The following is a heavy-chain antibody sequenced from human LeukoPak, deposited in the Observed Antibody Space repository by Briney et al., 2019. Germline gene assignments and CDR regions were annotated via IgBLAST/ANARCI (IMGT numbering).Heavy chain of an antibody. CDR1: GGSFSGYY. CDR2: INHSGST. D-gene: IGHD2-8*02. CDR3: ASLVLVEGDY. V-gene: IGHV4-34*01. J-gene: IGHJ4*02. Sequence: PSETLSLTCAVYGGSFSGYYWSWIRQPPGKGLEWIGEINHSGSTNYNPSLKSRVTITVDTSKNQFSLKLSSVTAADTAVYYCASLVLVEGDYWGQGTLVTVSS.